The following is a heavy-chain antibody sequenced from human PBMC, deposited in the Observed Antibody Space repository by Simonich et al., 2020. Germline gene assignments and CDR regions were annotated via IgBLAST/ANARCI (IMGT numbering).Heavy chain of an antibody. CDR3: ASDLRGSYYYYYYMDV. CDR1: GDTLNGYY. Sequence: QVKMVQSGAEVKKPGDSVKVYCKASGDTLNGYYMNWVRQDHGQGIERMRWNNPNSGGTNYAHKFQGRVTRNRDTSISTAYMELSRLGSDDTAVYYCASDLRGSYYYYYYMDVWGKGTTVTVSS. J-gene: IGHJ6*03. CDR2: NNPNSGGT. V-gene: IGHV1-2*07. D-gene: IGHD1-26*01.